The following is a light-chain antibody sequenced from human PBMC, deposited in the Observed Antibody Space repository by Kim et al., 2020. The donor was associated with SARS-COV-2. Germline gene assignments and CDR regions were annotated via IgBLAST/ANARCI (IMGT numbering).Light chain of an antibody. CDR2: GKN. Sequence: SSELTQDPAVSVALGQTVRITCQGDSLRSYYASWYQQKPGQAPVLVIYGKNNRPSGIPDRFSGSSSGNTASLTLPGAPSEAEPDYSCNPRASSVTLVV. CDR1: SLRSYY. J-gene: IGLJ2*01. V-gene: IGLV3-19*01. CDR3: NPRASSVTLVV.